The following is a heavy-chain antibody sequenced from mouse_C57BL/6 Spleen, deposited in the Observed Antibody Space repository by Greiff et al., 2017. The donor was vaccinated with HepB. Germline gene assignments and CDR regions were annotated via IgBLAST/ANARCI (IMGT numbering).Heavy chain of an antibody. CDR2: INPNNGGT. Sequence: EVQLQQSGPELVKPGASVKMSCKASGYTFTDYNMHWVKQSHGKSLEWIGYINPNNGGTSYNQKFKGKATLTVNKSSSTAYMELRSLTSEDSAVYYCARGGYGYDYDGDWYFDVWGTGTTVTVSS. D-gene: IGHD2-4*01. J-gene: IGHJ1*03. V-gene: IGHV1-22*01. CDR3: ARGGYGYDYDGDWYFDV. CDR1: GYTFTDYN.